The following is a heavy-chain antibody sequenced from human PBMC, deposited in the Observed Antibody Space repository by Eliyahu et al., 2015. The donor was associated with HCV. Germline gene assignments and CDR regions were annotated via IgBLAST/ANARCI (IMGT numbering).Heavy chain of an antibody. Sequence: QVQLVESGGSVVQPGRSLRLSCAASGFAFDNYAMHWVRQSPGKGLEWVASIWFDASNKYYADFVTGRFTISRDNSKNTLFLQMDSLRVDDTAIYYCARDPQKYCGTSSCYPDSWGQGTLVTVTS. J-gene: IGHJ5*01. D-gene: IGHD2-2*01. CDR3: ARDPQKYCGTSSCYPDS. V-gene: IGHV3-33*01. CDR2: IWFDASNK. CDR1: GFAFDNYA.